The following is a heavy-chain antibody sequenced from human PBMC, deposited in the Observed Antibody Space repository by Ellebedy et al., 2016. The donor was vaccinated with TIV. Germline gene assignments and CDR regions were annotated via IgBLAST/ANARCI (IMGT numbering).Heavy chain of an antibody. CDR2: ISRSGGQT. CDR1: GFTFSNYA. CDR3: AKSTFDY. J-gene: IGHJ4*02. D-gene: IGHD5/OR15-5a*01. V-gene: IGHV3-23*01. Sequence: GESLKISCAASGFTFSNYAMSWVRQAPGRGLEWVSDISRSGGQTYYADSVKGRFTISRDNSKNTLYLQMNSLRAEDTAVYYCAKSTFDYWGQGILVTVSS.